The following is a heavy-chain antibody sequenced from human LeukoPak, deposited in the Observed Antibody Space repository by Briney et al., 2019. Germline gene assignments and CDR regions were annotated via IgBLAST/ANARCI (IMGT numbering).Heavy chain of an antibody. CDR1: GGSISSYY. CDR3: ARESTVAGTARYLDY. J-gene: IGHJ4*02. Sequence: SETLSLTCTVSGGSISSYYWSWLRQPAGKGLEWIGRIYTSGSTNYSPSLKSRVTMSVDTSKNEFSLKLNSVTAADTAVYYCARESTVAGTARYLDYWGQGTLVTVSS. D-gene: IGHD6-13*01. V-gene: IGHV4-4*07. CDR2: IYTSGST.